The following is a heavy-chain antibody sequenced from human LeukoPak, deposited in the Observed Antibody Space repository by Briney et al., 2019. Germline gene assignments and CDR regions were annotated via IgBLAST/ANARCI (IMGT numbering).Heavy chain of an antibody. CDR2: ISGSGGST. J-gene: IGHJ4*02. D-gene: IGHD6-13*01. V-gene: IGHV3-23*01. CDR3: AKEPPAAGTLFFDY. CDR1: GFTFSSYS. Sequence: GGSLRLSCAASGFTFSSYSMNWVRQAPGMGLEWVSAISGSGGSTYYADSVKGRFTISRDNSKNTLYLQMNSLRAEDTAVYYCAKEPPAAGTLFFDYWGQGTLVTVSS.